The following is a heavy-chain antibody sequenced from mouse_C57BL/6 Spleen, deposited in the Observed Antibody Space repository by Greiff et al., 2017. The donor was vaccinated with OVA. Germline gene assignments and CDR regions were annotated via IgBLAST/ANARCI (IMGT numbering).Heavy chain of an antibody. D-gene: IGHD3-3*01. Sequence: QVQLQQSGAELVKPGASVKLSCKASGYTFTSYWMHWVKQRPGQGLEWIGMIHPNSGSTNYNEKFKSKATLTVDKSSSTAYMQLSSLTSEDSAVYYCARKGTDYFDYWGQGTTLTVSS. CDR2: IHPNSGST. J-gene: IGHJ2*01. CDR1: GYTFTSYW. CDR3: ARKGTDYFDY. V-gene: IGHV1-64*01.